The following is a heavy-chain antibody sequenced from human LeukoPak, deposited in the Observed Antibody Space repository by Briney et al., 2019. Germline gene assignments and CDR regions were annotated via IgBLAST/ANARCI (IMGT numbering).Heavy chain of an antibody. J-gene: IGHJ3*02. V-gene: IGHV3-21*01. Sequence: GGSLRLSCAASGFTFSSYSMNWVRQAPGKGLEWVSSISSGSSYIYYADSVKGRFTISRDNAKNSLYLQMNSLRAEDTAVYYCARTGAHGAFDIWGQGTMVTVSS. CDR3: ARTGAHGAFDI. CDR1: GFTFSSYS. CDR2: ISSGSSYI. D-gene: IGHD1-14*01.